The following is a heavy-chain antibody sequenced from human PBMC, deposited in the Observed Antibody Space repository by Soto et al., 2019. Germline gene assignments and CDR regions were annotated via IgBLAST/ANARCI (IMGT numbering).Heavy chain of an antibody. CDR3: AKDPMVRGVISTGVSWFDP. V-gene: IGHV3-30*18. Sequence: PGGSLRLSCAASGFTFSSYGMHWVRQAPGKGLEWVAVISYDGSNKYYADSVKGRFTISRDNSKNTLYLQMNSLRAEDTAVYYCAKDPMVRGVISTGVSWFDPWGQGTLVTVSS. CDR2: ISYDGSNK. J-gene: IGHJ5*02. CDR1: GFTFSSYG. D-gene: IGHD3-10*01.